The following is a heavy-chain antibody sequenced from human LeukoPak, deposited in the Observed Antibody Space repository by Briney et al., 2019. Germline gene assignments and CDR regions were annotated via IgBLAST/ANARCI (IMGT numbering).Heavy chain of an antibody. V-gene: IGHV4-38-2*02. CDR2: IYHSGST. CDR1: GYSISSGYY. CDR3: ARGSPKHDS. Sequence: SETLSLTCTVSGYSISSGYYWGWIRQPPGKGLEWIGSIYHSGSTYYNPSLKSRLTIAVDTSKNQFSLKLKSVSAADTAVYYCARGSPKHDSWGQGTLVIVSS. J-gene: IGHJ5*01.